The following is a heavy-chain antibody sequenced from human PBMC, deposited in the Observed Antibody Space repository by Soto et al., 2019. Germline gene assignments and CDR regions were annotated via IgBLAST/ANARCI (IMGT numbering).Heavy chain of an antibody. D-gene: IGHD6-19*01. CDR3: AHRPSGWYLFDY. J-gene: IGHJ4*02. CDR1: GFSLSTSGLG. V-gene: IGHV2-5*01. CDR2: IYWNDDK. Sequence: QITLKESGPTLVRPTQTLTLTCTFSGFSLSTSGLGVGWIRQPPGKALEWLALIYWNDDKRYSPSLKARLTITKDISKNQMVLTMTNMDPVDTATYYCAHRPSGWYLFDYWGKGTLVTVSS.